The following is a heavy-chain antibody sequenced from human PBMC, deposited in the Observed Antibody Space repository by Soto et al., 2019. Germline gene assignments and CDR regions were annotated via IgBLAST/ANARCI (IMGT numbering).Heavy chain of an antibody. CDR1: GFTFSDHY. D-gene: IGHD2-21*01. J-gene: IGHJ4*02. V-gene: IGHV3-72*01. Sequence: PGGSLRLSCAASGFTFSDHYMDWVRQAPGKGLEWVGRIRNKANSYTTEYAASVKDRFTISRDDSRNSLYLQMNSLKTEDTAMYYCTIAGILTTPYYFEYCGRGTLVTVSS. CDR3: TIAGILTTPYYFEY. CDR2: IRNKANSYTT.